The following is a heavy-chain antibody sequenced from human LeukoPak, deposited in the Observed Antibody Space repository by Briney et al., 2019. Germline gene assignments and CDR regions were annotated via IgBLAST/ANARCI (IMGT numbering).Heavy chain of an antibody. CDR3: ARGQPAADSLDY. CDR1: GYTFSSYG. Sequence: ASVKVSCKASGYTFSSYGISWVRQAPGQGLEWMGIINPSGGSTSYAQKFQGRVTMIRDTSSSTVYMELSSLRSEDTAVFYCARGQPAADSLDYWGQGTLVTVSS. V-gene: IGHV1-46*01. J-gene: IGHJ4*02. D-gene: IGHD6-13*01. CDR2: INPSGGST.